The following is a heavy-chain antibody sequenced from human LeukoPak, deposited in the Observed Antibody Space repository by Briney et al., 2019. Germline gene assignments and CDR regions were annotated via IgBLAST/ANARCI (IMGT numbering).Heavy chain of an antibody. D-gene: IGHD6-13*01. V-gene: IGHV4-61*02. CDR1: GSISSGSYY. Sequence: SETLSLTCTVSGSISSGSYYWSWIRQPAGKGLEWIGRIYTSGSTNYNPSLESRVTISVDTSKNQFSLKLSSVTAADTAVYCCARHFSSSPDYWGQGTLVTVSS. CDR2: IYTSGST. J-gene: IGHJ4*02. CDR3: ARHFSSSPDY.